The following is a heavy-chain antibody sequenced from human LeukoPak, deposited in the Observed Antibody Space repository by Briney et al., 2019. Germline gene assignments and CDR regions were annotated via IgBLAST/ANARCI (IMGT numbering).Heavy chain of an antibody. D-gene: IGHD3/OR15-3a*01. J-gene: IGHJ4*02. CDR1: GGSISSYY. CDR3: ARAQGNGLIDF. Sequence: IPSETLSLTCTVSGGSISSYYWSWIRQPPGKGLEWIGYIYYSGSTNYNPSLKSRVTISVDTSKNQFSLKLSSVTAADTADYYCARAQGNGLIDFWGQGTLVTVSS. CDR2: IYYSGST. V-gene: IGHV4-59*08.